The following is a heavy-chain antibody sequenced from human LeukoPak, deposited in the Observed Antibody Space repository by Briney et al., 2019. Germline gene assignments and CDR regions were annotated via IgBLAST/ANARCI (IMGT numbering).Heavy chain of an antibody. Sequence: PGGSLRLSCAASGFTFGDYYMSWIRQAPGKGLEWVANIKQDGSEKYYVDSVKGRFTISRDNAKNSLYLQMNSLRAEDTAVYYCARLDTSVALDYWGQGTLVTVSS. CDR2: IKQDGSEK. V-gene: IGHV3-7*01. CDR3: ARLDTSVALDY. CDR1: GFTFGDYY. D-gene: IGHD4-23*01. J-gene: IGHJ4*02.